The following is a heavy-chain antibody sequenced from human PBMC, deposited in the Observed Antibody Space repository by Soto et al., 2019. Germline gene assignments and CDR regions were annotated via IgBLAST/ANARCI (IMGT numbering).Heavy chain of an antibody. Sequence: EVQLLESGGGLVQPGGSLRLSCEASGFTFNIFGLNWVRQAPGKGLEWVSAISGSGASTYYADSVKGRFSNSRDNSKNTLFLHMTSLRTEDTAIYYCAKGDRGDRRGELWPPDYGIDIWGQGTMVTVSS. CDR1: GFTFNIFG. CDR2: ISGSGAST. D-gene: IGHD3-10*01. CDR3: AKGDRGDRRGELWPPDYGIDI. J-gene: IGHJ3*02. V-gene: IGHV3-23*01.